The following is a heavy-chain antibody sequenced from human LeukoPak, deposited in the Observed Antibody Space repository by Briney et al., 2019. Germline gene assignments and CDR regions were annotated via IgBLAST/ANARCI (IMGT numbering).Heavy chain of an antibody. CDR1: RDSLIRYY. Sequence: SETLSHTRTHPRDSLIRYYSSCIRHPARKGLERIWHIYTSGSTNYNPSPKSRVNIPLDTSKNKFPLIVYSVTAADTPVHYCAIAGYTLNYYYMDVLGKRT. CDR2: IYTSGST. J-gene: IGHJ6*03. V-gene: IGHV4-4*07. D-gene: IGHD5-12*01. CDR3: AIAGYTLNYYYMDV.